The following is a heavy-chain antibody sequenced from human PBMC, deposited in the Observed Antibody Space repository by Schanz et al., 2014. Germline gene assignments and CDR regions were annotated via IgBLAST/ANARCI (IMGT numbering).Heavy chain of an antibody. J-gene: IGHJ4*02. CDR2: IWYDGSNK. CDR3: ASPPISVAGRLADY. V-gene: IGHV3-33*01. CDR1: GFTFSSYG. D-gene: IGHD6-19*01. Sequence: QVQLVESGGGVVQPGRSLRLPCAASGFTFSSYGMHWVRQAPGKGLEWEAIIWYDGSNKYYADSVKGRFTISRDNSKNTLLLQMSSLRAEDTAVYYCASPPISVAGRLADYWGQGILVDVSS.